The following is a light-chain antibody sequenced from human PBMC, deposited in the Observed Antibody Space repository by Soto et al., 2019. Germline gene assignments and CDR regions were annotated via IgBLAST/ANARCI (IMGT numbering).Light chain of an antibody. CDR2: DAS. CDR3: LQYNDYWT. J-gene: IGKJ1*01. CDR1: QRVTTW. V-gene: IGKV1-5*01. Sequence: DIQMTESPSTLSASVGDRGTIGCLASQRVTTWLAWYQQRPGKAPKLLIHDASTLQSGVPSRFSGSGSGTEFTLTISSLQSDDFATYFCLQYNDYWTFGQGTKVDIK.